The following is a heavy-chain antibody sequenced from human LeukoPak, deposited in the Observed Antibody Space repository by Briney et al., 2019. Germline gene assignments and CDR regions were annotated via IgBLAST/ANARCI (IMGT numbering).Heavy chain of an antibody. CDR2: MNPNSGNT. D-gene: IGHD3-3*01. CDR3: ARARSTYYDFWSCYYNNYYGMDV. V-gene: IGHV1-8*01. Sequence: ASVKVSCKASGYTFTSYDINWVRQATGQGLEWMGWMNPNSGNTGYAQKFQGRVTMTRNTSISTAYMELSSLRSEDTAVYYCARARSTYYDFWSCYYNNYYGMDVWGQGTTVTVSS. J-gene: IGHJ6*02. CDR1: GYTFTSYD.